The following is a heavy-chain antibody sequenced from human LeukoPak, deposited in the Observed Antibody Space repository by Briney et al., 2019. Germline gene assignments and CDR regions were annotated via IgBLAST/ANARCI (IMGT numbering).Heavy chain of an antibody. D-gene: IGHD5-12*01. Sequence: AXXXVRQAPGKGXEWVSAISGSGGSTYYADSVKGRFTISTDNSKNTLYLQMNSLRAEDTAVYYCAKEGRWLQFTFDYWGQGTLVTVSS. CDR3: AKEGRWLQFTFDY. J-gene: IGHJ4*02. CDR2: ISGSGGST. V-gene: IGHV3-23*01. CDR1: A.